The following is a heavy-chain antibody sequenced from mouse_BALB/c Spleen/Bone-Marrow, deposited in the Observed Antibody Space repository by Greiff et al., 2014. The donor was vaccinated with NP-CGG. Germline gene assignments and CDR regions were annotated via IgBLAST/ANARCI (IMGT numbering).Heavy chain of an antibody. J-gene: IGHJ3*01. CDR2: INPNNGGS. CDR1: GYTFTEYT. CDR3: VRGFYFGNYVFAY. D-gene: IGHD2-1*01. V-gene: IGHV1-26*01. Sequence: VQLQQSGPELVKPGASVKISCKTSGYTFTEYTMHWVKQSLGKSLEWIGAINPNNGGSTYNQKFKGKATLTLDKSSSTAYMELRSLTSEDSAVYYCVRGFYFGNYVFAYWGQGTLVTVSA.